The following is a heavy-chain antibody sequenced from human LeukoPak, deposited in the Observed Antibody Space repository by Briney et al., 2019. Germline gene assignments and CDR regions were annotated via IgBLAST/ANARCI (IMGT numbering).Heavy chain of an antibody. CDR1: GFSLSTSGMC. D-gene: IGHD6-13*01. J-gene: IGHJ4*02. CDR2: IDWDDDK. V-gene: IGHV2-70*12. CDR3: AHSLSGSWYADY. Sequence: SGPTLVNPTQTLTLTCTFSGFSLSTSGMCVSWIRQPPGKALEWLARIDWDDDKYYSTSLKTRLTISKDTSKNQVVLTMTNMDPVDTATYYCAHSLSGSWYADYWGQGTLVTVSS.